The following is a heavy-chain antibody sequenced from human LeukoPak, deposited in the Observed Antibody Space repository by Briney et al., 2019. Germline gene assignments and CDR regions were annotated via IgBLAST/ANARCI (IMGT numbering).Heavy chain of an antibody. J-gene: IGHJ4*02. CDR2: INPNNGGT. CDR1: GYTFTGYY. V-gene: IGHV1-2*02. D-gene: IGHD6-13*01. Sequence: ASVRVSCKASGYTFTGYYMHWVRQAPGQGLEWMGWINPNNGGTKHAQKFQGRVTMTRDTSISTAYMELSRLRSDDTAMYYCAKENSIAAAGYWGQGTLVTVSS. CDR3: AKENSIAAAGY.